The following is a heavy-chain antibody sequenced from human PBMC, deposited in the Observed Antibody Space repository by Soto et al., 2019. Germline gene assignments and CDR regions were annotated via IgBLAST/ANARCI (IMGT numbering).Heavy chain of an antibody. CDR2: FDPEDGET. CDR1: GYTLTELS. J-gene: IGHJ3*02. D-gene: IGHD3-9*01. V-gene: IGHV1-24*01. CDR3: EAVKGVVRHDDLAPGAFDI. Sequence: PGASVKVSCKVSGYTLTELSMHWVRQAPGKGLEWMGGFDPEDGETIYAQTFQGRVTMTENTSTDTPNMELRSLRSKNTAVYYCEAVKGVVRHDDLAPGAFDIWGQETMVTVSS.